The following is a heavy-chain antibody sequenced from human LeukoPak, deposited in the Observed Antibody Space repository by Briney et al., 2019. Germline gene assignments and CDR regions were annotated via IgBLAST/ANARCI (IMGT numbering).Heavy chain of an antibody. CDR1: GFTFSSYA. CDR3: AKPRYCSGGSCHSRDYFDY. J-gene: IGHJ4*02. CDR2: ISGSGGST. Sequence: QPGGTLRLSCAASGFTFSSYAMSWVRQAPGKGLEWVSAISGSGGSTYYADSVKGRFTISRDNSKNTLYLQMNSLRAEDTAVYYCAKPRYCSGGSCHSRDYFDYWGQGTLVTVSS. D-gene: IGHD2-15*01. V-gene: IGHV3-23*01.